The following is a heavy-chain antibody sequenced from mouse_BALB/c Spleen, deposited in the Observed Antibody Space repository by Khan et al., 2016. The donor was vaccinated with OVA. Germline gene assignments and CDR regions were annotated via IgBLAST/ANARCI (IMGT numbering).Heavy chain of an antibody. CDR2: INPHIGET. CDR3: ARKNGSDFDY. Sequence: EVQLQESGPELVKPGASVKISCKASSYSFTGYFMNWVMQSHGKSLEWIGRINPHIGETFYNQKFKDKATLTVDESSTTAHMELRSLSSEDSAVYYCARKNGSDFDYWGQGTTLTVSS. CDR1: SYSFTGYF. V-gene: IGHV1-20*02. J-gene: IGHJ2*01. D-gene: IGHD1-1*01.